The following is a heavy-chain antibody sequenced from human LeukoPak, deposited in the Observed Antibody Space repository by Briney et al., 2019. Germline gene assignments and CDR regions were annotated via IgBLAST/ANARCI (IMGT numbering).Heavy chain of an antibody. CDR3: ARGPYGDPYFDY. J-gene: IGHJ4*02. CDR1: GFSFSNYW. Sequence: GGPLRLSCAASGFSFSNYWMHWVRQAPGKGLVWVSAIGTAGDTYYPGSVKGRFTISRENAKNSLYLQMNSLRAGDTAVYYCARGPYGDPYFDYWGQGTLVTVSS. CDR2: IGTAGDT. V-gene: IGHV3-13*01. D-gene: IGHD4-17*01.